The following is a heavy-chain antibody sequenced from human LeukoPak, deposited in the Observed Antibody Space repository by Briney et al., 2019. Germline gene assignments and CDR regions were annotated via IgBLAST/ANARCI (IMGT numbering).Heavy chain of an antibody. CDR3: ARNFGSGRGEWFDR. CDR2: IYYSGST. V-gene: IGHV4-59*01. CDR1: GGAISSYY. J-gene: IGHJ5*02. Sequence: SETLSLTCTVSGGAISSYYWSWIRQPPGKGLEWIGDIYYSGSTNYNPSLTSRVTISVDTSKNQFSLKLSSVTAADTAVYYCARNFGSGRGEWFDRWGQGAPVTVSP. D-gene: IGHD3-10*01.